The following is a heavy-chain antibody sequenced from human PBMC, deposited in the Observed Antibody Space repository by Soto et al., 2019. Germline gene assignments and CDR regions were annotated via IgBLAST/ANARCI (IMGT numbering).Heavy chain of an antibody. CDR3: AIHFYYGSGTYHAVDY. CDR1: GFTFNNYA. D-gene: IGHD3-10*01. J-gene: IGHJ4*02. V-gene: IGHV3-23*01. Sequence: EVQLLESGGGIVQPGTSLILSCAVSGFTFNNYAMNWVRQAPGKGLEWISGISASGGSTYYADSVKGRFTISRDSSKNTLYLQMNSLRADDTAIYYCAIHFYYGSGTYHAVDYWGQGTLVTVSS. CDR2: ISASGGST.